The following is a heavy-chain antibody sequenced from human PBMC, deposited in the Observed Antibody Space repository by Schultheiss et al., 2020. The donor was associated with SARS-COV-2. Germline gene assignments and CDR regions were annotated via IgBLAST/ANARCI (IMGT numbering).Heavy chain of an antibody. CDR3: ARGRDFCTNGVCPNKFDP. V-gene: IGHV4-34*01. D-gene: IGHD2-8*01. J-gene: IGHJ5*02. CDR1: GGSFSAYY. Sequence: SETLSLTCAVYGGSFSAYYWSWIRQPPGKGLEWIGEINHSGSTNYNPSLKSRVTISVDTSKNQFSLKLSSVTAADTAVYYCARGRDFCTNGVCPNKFDPWGQGTLVTVSS. CDR2: INHSGST.